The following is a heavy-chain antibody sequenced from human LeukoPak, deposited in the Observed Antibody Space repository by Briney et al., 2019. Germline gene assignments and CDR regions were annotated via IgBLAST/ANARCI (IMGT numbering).Heavy chain of an antibody. D-gene: IGHD2-2*01. CDR2: INHSGST. V-gene: IGHV4-34*01. J-gene: IGHJ5*02. Sequence: SETLSLTCAVYGGSFSGYYWSWSRQPPGKGLEWIGEINHSGSTNYNPSLKSRVTISVDTSKNQFSLKLSSVTAADTAVYYCARDLLVPAAIENWFDPWGQGTLVTVSS. CDR1: GGSFSGYY. CDR3: ARDLLVPAAIENWFDP.